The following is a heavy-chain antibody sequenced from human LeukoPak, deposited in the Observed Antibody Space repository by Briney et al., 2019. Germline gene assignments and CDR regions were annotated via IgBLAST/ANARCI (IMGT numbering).Heavy chain of an antibody. Sequence: GGSLRLSCGASGFTFSSYSMNWVRQVPGKGLEWVSFISSSSSYIYYADSVQGRFTISRDNAKNSLYLQMNSLRAEDTAVYYCARAAIFGWFDPWGQGTLVTVSS. CDR1: GFTFSSYS. J-gene: IGHJ5*02. CDR2: ISSSSSYI. V-gene: IGHV3-21*01. D-gene: IGHD3-9*01. CDR3: ARAAIFGWFDP.